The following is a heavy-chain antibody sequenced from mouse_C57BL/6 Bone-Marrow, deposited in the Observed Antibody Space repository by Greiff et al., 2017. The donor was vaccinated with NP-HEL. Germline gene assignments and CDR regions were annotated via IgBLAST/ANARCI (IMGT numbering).Heavy chain of an antibody. D-gene: IGHD1-1*01. CDR1: GYTFTDYY. V-gene: IGHV1-19*01. Sequence: EVQLQQSGPVLVKPGASVKMSCKASGYTFTDYYMNWVKQSHGKSLEWIGVINPYNGGTSYNQKFKGKATLTVDKSSSTAYMELNSLTSEDSAVYYCARYHYGSSYPFAYWGQGTLVTVSA. J-gene: IGHJ3*01. CDR2: INPYNGGT. CDR3: ARYHYGSSYPFAY.